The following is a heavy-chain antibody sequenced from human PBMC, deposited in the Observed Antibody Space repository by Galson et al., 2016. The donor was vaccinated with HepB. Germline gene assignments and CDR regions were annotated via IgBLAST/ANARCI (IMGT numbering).Heavy chain of an antibody. CDR2: MNPNSTNT. J-gene: IGHJ4*02. D-gene: IGHD3-22*01. V-gene: IGHV1-8*01. Sequence: SVKVSCKASGNTFTSYAINWVRQAPGQGLEWMGWMNPNSTNTAYAQKFQGRLTMTRDTSISTAYMELSSLKFEDTAVYYCARFGDYSDFTAYYYVADWGQGTLVTVSS. CDR1: GNTFTSYA. CDR3: ARFGDYSDFTAYYYVAD.